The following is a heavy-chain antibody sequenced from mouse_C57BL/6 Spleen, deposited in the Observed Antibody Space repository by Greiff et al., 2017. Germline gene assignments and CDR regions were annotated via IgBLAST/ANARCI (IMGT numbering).Heavy chain of an antibody. V-gene: IGHV1-80*01. D-gene: IGHD1-1*01. CDR1: GYAFSSYW. J-gene: IGHJ1*03. CDR2: IYPGDGDT. CDR3: ARGVLRTRYFDV. Sequence: VQLQQSGAELVKPGASVKISCKASGYAFSSYWMNWVKQRPGKGLEWIGQIYPGDGDTNYNGKFKGKATLTADKSSSTAYMQLSSLTSEDSAVYFCARGVLRTRYFDVWGTGTTVTVSS.